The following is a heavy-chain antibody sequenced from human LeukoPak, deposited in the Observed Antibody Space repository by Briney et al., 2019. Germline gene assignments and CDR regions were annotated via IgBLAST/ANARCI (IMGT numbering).Heavy chain of an antibody. D-gene: IGHD1-14*01. CDR2: IWYDGSNK. J-gene: IGHJ4*02. CDR1: GFTFSSYG. V-gene: IGHV3-33*06. CDR3: AKNHYEHYFDY. Sequence: PGRSLRLSCAASGFTFSSYGMHWVRQAPGKGLEWVAVIWYDGSNKYYADSVKGRFTISRDNSKNTLYLQMNSLRAEDTAVYYCAKNHYEHYFDYWGQGTLVTVSS.